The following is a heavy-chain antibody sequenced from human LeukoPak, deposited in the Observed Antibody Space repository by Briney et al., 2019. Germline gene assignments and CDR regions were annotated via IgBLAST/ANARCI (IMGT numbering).Heavy chain of an antibody. CDR1: GDSISSYY. J-gene: IGHJ3*02. CDR3: ARGNWNDGLDAFDI. D-gene: IGHD1-1*01. V-gene: IGHV4-59*08. CDR2: IYYSGST. Sequence: SETLSLTCSVSGDSISSYYWSWIRQPPGKGLEWIGYIYYSGSTNYNPSLKSRVTISVDTSKNQFSLKLSSVTAADTAVYYCARGNWNDGLDAFDIWGQGTMVTVSS.